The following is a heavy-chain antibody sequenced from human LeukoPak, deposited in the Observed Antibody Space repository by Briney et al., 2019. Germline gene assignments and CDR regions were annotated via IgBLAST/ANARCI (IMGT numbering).Heavy chain of an antibody. CDR2: IWYDGSNK. D-gene: IGHD5-18*01. CDR3: ARDVGNRAAMDY. CDR1: GFTVSSNY. J-gene: IGHJ4*02. V-gene: IGHV3-33*08. Sequence: GGSLRLSCAASGFTVSSNYMSWVRQAPGKGLEWVAVIWYDGSNKYYADSVKGRFTISRDNSKNTLYLQMNSLRAEDTAVYYCARDVGNRAAMDYWGQGTLVTVSS.